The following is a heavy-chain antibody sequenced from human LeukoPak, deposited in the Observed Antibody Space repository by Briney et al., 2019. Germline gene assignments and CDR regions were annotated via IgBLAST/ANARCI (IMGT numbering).Heavy chain of an antibody. CDR1: GFTFSTYW. CDR3: ARDHWGYFDY. D-gene: IGHD3-16*01. J-gene: IGHJ4*02. CDR2: IKQDGSEK. V-gene: IGHV3-7*01. Sequence: GGSLRLSCGASGFTFSTYWMSWVRQAPGKGLEWVANIKQDGSEKYYVDSVKGRFTISRDNAKNSLYLQMNSLRTEDTAVYYCARDHWGYFDYGGQGTLVTVSS.